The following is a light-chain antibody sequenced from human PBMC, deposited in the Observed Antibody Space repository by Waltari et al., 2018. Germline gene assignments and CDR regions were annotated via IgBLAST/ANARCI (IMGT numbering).Light chain of an antibody. CDR2: GIS. CDR3: QQFGGSPKYT. J-gene: IGKJ2*01. V-gene: IGKV3-20*01. CDR1: QIISNNY. Sequence: DIVLTQSPGTLSLSPGERANLSCRASQIISNNYLAWYQAKPGQAPRLLIYGISHRATGIPDRFSGGGSGTDFTLTISRLEPEDFAVYYCQQFGGSPKYTFGQGTKLEIK.